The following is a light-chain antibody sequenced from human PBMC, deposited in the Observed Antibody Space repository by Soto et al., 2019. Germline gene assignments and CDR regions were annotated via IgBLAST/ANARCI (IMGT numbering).Light chain of an antibody. V-gene: IGLV2-14*03. CDR3: SSYGASSTL. Sequence: QSALTHPASGYGAPGQSITIPSTGRSSDIGLYNHVSWYQQHPGKAPKLLIYDVSYRPSGISDRFSGSKSGNTASLTISGLQPEDEADYYCSSYGASSTLFGGGTKVTVL. J-gene: IGLJ2*01. CDR2: DVS. CDR1: SSDIGLYNH.